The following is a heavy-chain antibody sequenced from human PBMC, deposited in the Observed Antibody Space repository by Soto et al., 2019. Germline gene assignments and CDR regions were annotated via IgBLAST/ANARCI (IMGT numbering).Heavy chain of an antibody. CDR1: GFTFSSYW. V-gene: IGHV3-74*01. Sequence: GGSLRLSCAASGFTFSSYWMHWVRQAPGKGLVWVSRINSDGSSTSYADSVKGRFTISRDNAKNTLYLQMNSLRAEDTAVYYCARGGRLLWFGEFSPTDGMDVWGQGTTVTVSS. CDR2: INSDGSST. D-gene: IGHD3-10*01. CDR3: ARGGRLLWFGEFSPTDGMDV. J-gene: IGHJ6*02.